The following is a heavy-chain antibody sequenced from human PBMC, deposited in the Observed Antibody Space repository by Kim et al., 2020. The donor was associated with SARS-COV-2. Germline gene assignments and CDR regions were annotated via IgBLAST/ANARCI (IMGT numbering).Heavy chain of an antibody. CDR3: ARVRGGANDY. J-gene: IGHJ4*02. Sequence: GGSLRLSCAASGFTFSSYSMNWVRQAPGKGLEWVSYISSSSSTIYYADSVKGRFTISRDNAKNSLYLQMNSLRDGDTAVYYCARVRGGANDYWGQGTLVTVSS. V-gene: IGHV3-48*02. CDR1: GFTFSSYS. CDR2: ISSSSSTI. D-gene: IGHD3-16*01.